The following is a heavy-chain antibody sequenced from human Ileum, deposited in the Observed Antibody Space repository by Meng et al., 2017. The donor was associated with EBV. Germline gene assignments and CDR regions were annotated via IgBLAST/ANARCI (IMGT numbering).Heavy chain of an antibody. CDR2: INENGATT. CDR3: SRDLVGSDDY. V-gene: IGHV3-74*01. J-gene: IGHJ4*02. D-gene: IGHD6-6*01. Sequence: LESGGVLVEPGGTRRLACAAFGFTFSSYWMHWVRQVPGKGLVWVSRINENGATTTYADSVRGRFTIFRDNTKNTLYLQMNSLRAEDTAVYYCSRDLVGSDDYWGQGTLVTVSS. CDR1: GFTFSSYW.